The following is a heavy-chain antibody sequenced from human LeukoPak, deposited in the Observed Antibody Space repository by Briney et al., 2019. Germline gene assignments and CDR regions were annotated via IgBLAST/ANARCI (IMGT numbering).Heavy chain of an antibody. J-gene: IGHJ4*02. Sequence: SETLSLTCAVSGGSISSSSSNCWTWVRQPPGKGLEWIGEIYYSGATNYNPSLKSRVTMLLDKSNNQFSLKLNSVTAADTAVYYCERNGGNSDFDYWGQGTLVTVSS. CDR1: GGSISSSSSNC. CDR3: ERNGGNSDFDY. CDR2: IYYSGAT. V-gene: IGHV4-4*02. D-gene: IGHD4-23*01.